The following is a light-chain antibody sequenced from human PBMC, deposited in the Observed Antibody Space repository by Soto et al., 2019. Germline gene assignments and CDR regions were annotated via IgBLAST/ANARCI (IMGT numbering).Light chain of an antibody. Sequence: DIQMTQSPSTLSASVGDRVTITCRASQSIGSWLAWYQQKPGKAPKLLIYDVSSLESGVPSRFSGSGSGTEFTLTISSLRPDDSATYYCQQYDTFWTFGQGTKVDIK. CDR1: QSIGSW. V-gene: IGKV1-5*01. CDR2: DVS. J-gene: IGKJ1*01. CDR3: QQYDTFWT.